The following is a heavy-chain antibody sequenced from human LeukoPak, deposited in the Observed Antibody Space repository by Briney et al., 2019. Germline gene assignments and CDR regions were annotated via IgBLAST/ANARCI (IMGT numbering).Heavy chain of an antibody. J-gene: IGHJ4*02. CDR3: ARLRYSNYVDY. CDR1: GGSIISTNYY. D-gene: IGHD4-11*01. Sequence: SETLSLTCSVSGGSIISTNYYWGWIRQPPGKGLEWIGSIYYSGSTYYNPSLKSRVTISVDTSKNQFSLKLSSVTAADTAVYYCARLRYSNYVDYWGQGTLVTVSS. V-gene: IGHV4-39*01. CDR2: IYYSGST.